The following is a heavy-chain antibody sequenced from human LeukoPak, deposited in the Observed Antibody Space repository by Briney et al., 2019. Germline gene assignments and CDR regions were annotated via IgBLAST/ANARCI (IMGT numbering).Heavy chain of an antibody. D-gene: IGHD3-16*02. CDR2: ISSSGSTI. V-gene: IGHV3-11*04. CDR3: ASNYDYVWGSYRSSYYYGMDV. J-gene: IGHJ6*02. CDR1: GFTFSDYY. Sequence: GGSLRLSCAASGFTFSDYYMSWIRQAPGKGLEWVSYISSSGSTIYYADSVKGRFTISRDNSKNTLYLQMNSLRAEDTAVYYCASNYDYVWGSYRSSYYYGMDVWGQGTTVTVSS.